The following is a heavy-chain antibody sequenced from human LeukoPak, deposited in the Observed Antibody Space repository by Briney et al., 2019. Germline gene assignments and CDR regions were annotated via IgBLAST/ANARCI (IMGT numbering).Heavy chain of an antibody. CDR3: ARDRKDGYSSGWFKNPPFDY. CDR2: FDPEDGET. V-gene: IGHV1-24*01. D-gene: IGHD6-19*01. J-gene: IGHJ4*02. Sequence: ASVKVSCKVSGYTLTELSMHWVRQAPGKGLEWMGGFDPEDGETIYAQKFQGRVTMTRDTSTSTVYMELSSLRSEDTAVYYCARDRKDGYSSGWFKNPPFDYWGQGTLVTVSS. CDR1: GYTLTELS.